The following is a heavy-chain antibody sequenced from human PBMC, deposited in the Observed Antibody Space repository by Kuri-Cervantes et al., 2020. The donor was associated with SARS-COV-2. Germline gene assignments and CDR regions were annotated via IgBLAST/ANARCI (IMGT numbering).Heavy chain of an antibody. D-gene: IGHD2-2*01. CDR1: GFTFSSYG. Sequence: LSLTCAASGFTFSSYGMHWVRQAPGKGLEWVAFIRYDGSNKYYADSVKGRFAISRDNSKNTLYLQMGSLRAEDMAVYYCARDLGGSTSQDWYFDLWGRGTLVTVSS. J-gene: IGHJ2*01. V-gene: IGHV3-30*02. CDR3: ARDLGGSTSQDWYFDL. CDR2: IRYDGSNK.